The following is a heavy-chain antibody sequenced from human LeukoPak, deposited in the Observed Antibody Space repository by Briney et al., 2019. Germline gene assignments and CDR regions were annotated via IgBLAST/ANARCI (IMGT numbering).Heavy chain of an antibody. D-gene: IGHD2-15*01. V-gene: IGHV3-21*01. CDR3: ARFHPGYCSGGSCRQFDY. CDR2: ISSSSSYI. J-gene: IGHJ4*02. Sequence: ETLSLTCAVYGGSFSGYYWSWIRQAPGKGLEWVSSISSSSSYIYYADSVKGRFTISRDNAKNSLYLQMNSLRAEDTAVYYCARFHPGYCSGGSCRQFDYWGQGTLVTVSS. CDR1: GGSFSGYY.